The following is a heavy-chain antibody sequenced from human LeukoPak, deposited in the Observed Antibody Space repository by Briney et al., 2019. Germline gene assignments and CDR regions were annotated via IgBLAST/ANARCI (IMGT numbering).Heavy chain of an antibody. J-gene: IGHJ4*02. V-gene: IGHV3-7*01. CDR1: GFTFSNYW. Sequence: GGSLRLSCAASGFTFSNYWMTWVRQVPGKGLEWVANIDQDGSETNYVDSVKGRFTISRDNARNSVYLQMNSLRPEDAAVYFCVNYGNEYDQGGPRLHYWGQGTVVTVSS. CDR3: VNYGNEYDQGGPRLHY. D-gene: IGHD3-16*01. CDR2: IDQDGSET.